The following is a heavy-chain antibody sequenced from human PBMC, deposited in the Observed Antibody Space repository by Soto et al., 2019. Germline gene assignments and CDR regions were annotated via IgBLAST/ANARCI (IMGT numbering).Heavy chain of an antibody. CDR1: GGSISSSNW. D-gene: IGHD2-2*01. V-gene: IGHV4-4*02. CDR3: ARESVVLVPAAIGLGLGWFDP. CDR2: IYHSGST. Sequence: PSETLSLTCAVSGGSISSSNWWSWVRQPPGKGLECIGEIYHSGSTNYNPSLRSRVTISVDKSKNLFSLKLSSVTAADTAVYYCARESVVLVPAAIGLGLGWFDPWGQGTLVTVSS. J-gene: IGHJ5*02.